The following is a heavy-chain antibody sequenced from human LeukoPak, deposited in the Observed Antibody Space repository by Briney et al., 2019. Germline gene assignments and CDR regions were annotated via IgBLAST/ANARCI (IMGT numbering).Heavy chain of an antibody. Sequence: SLRLSCAASGFTFSSYSMNWVRQAPGKGLEWVSSISSSSSYIYYADSVKGRFTISRDNAKNSLYLQMNSLRAEDTAVYYCARGGHSSSWYFWFDPWGQGTLVTVSS. V-gene: IGHV3-21*01. CDR3: ARGGHSSSWYFWFDP. CDR1: GFTFSSYS. CDR2: ISSSSSYI. D-gene: IGHD6-13*01. J-gene: IGHJ5*02.